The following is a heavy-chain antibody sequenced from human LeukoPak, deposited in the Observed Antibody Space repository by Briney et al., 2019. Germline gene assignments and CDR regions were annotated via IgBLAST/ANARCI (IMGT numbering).Heavy chain of an antibody. CDR1: GYTFTSYG. Sequence: ASVKVSCKASGYTFTSYGINWVRQAPGQGLEWMGWISAYNGNTNYAQKLQGRVTMTTDTSTRTIYMELRSLTSDDTAVYYCAVIPGYNWNDGLRDYWGQGTLSPSPQ. V-gene: IGHV1-18*01. J-gene: IGHJ4*02. CDR2: ISAYNGNT. D-gene: IGHD1-1*01. CDR3: AVIPGYNWNDGLRDY.